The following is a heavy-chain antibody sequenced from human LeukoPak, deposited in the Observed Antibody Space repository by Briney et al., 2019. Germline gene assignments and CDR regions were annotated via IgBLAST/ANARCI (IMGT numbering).Heavy chain of an antibody. Sequence: GGSLRLSCAASGFTFSTFAMSWVRQAPGKGLEWVSANSGSGGTTYYADSVKGRFTMSRDISKNTLYLQMNSLRAEGTAVYYCAKDLKPAAGPFDYWGQGTLVTVSS. J-gene: IGHJ4*02. D-gene: IGHD6-13*01. CDR1: GFTFSTFA. CDR2: NSGSGGTT. CDR3: AKDLKPAAGPFDY. V-gene: IGHV3-23*01.